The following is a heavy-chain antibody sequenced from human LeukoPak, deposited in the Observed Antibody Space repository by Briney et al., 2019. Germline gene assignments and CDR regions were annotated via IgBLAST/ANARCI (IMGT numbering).Heavy chain of an antibody. CDR1: GFTFSSYA. Sequence: GGSLRLSCAASGFTFSSYAMSCVRQAPGKWLEWVSAISSSGGSTYYADSVKGRFTISRDNSKNTLYLQMNSLRAEDTAVYYCAKTITGDLQAFDIWGQGTMVTVSS. CDR2: ISSSGGST. V-gene: IGHV3-23*01. J-gene: IGHJ3*02. CDR3: AKTITGDLQAFDI. D-gene: IGHD7-27*01.